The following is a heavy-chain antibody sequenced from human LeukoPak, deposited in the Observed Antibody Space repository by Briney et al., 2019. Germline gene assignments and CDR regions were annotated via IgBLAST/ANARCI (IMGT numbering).Heavy chain of an antibody. V-gene: IGHV4-39*01. J-gene: IGHJ4*02. Sequence: SETLSLTCTVSGGSISSSSYYWGWIRQPPGKGLEWIGSVHYSGTTYYNPSVKSRVTISVHTSKTRFSLKLSSVTAADTAVYYCARHGSPGGYCYDYWGQGTLVTVSS. D-gene: IGHD3-22*01. CDR3: ARHGSPGGYCYDY. CDR1: GGSISSSSYY. CDR2: VHYSGTT.